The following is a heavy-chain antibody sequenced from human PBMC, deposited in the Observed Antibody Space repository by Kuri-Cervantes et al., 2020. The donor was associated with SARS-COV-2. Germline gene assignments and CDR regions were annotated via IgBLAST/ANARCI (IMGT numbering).Heavy chain of an antibody. CDR3: ARSASGSYSGWFDP. CDR2: IYSGGST. J-gene: IGHJ5*02. D-gene: IGHD1-26*01. V-gene: IGHV3-66*02. Sequence: GESLKISCAASGFTVSSNYMSWVRQAPGKGLEWVSVIYSGGSTYYAGSVKGRFTISRDNSKNTLYLQMNSLRAEDTAVYYCARSASGSYSGWFDPWGQGTLVTVSS. CDR1: GFTVSSNY.